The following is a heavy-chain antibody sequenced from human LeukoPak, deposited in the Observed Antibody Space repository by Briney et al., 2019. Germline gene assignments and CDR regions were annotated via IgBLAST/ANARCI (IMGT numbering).Heavy chain of an antibody. CDR1: GYTFSTYW. V-gene: IGHV5-51*01. CDR2: IYPGDSDT. D-gene: IGHD3-3*01. Sequence: GESLKISCKGSGYTFSTYWIGWVRQMPGKGLEWMGIIYPGDSDTRYRPSLQGQVTISVDTSIGTAYLQWSSLKASDTAIYYCARQNDFSLDYWGQRTLVTVSS. CDR3: ARQNDFSLDY. J-gene: IGHJ4*02.